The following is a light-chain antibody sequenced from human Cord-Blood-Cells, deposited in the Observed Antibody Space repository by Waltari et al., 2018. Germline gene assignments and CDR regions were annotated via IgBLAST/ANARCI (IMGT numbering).Light chain of an antibody. CDR3: CSYAGSSTWV. CDR2: EVS. Sequence: QSALTQPASVSGSPGQSITISCTGTSSDVGSYNLVSWYQQHPGKAPKLMIYEVSKRPYGVSNRCSGSKSGNTASLTISGLQAEDEADYYCCSYAGSSTWVFGGGTKLTVL. CDR1: SSDVGSYNL. J-gene: IGLJ3*02. V-gene: IGLV2-23*02.